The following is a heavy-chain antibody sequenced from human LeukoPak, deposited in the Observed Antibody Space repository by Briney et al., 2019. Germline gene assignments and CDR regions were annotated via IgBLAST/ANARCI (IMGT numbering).Heavy chain of an antibody. CDR2: ISYDGSNK. J-gene: IGHJ6*02. D-gene: IGHD1-26*01. V-gene: IGHV3-30*18. Sequence: GGSLRLSCAASAFTFSSYAMHWVRQAPGKGLEWVAVISYDGSNKYYADSVKGRFTISRDNSKNTLYLQMNSLRAEDTAVYYCAKNPGGSYSGTMDVWGQGTTVTVSS. CDR3: AKNPGGSYSGTMDV. CDR1: AFTFSSYA.